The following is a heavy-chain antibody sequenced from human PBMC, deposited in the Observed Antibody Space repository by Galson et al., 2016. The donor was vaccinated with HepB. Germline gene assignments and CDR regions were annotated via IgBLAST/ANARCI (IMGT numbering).Heavy chain of an antibody. CDR1: GDSVSSNSAG. CDR3: ARSYLLGRGFGS. CDR2: TFYRSNWQN. Sequence: CAISGDSVSSNSAGWNWIRQSPSRGLEWLGRTFYRSNWQNDYAESVKSRITINPDTSKNQFSLHLNSVTPEDTAIYYCARSYLLGRGFGSWGQGTLVTVSS. D-gene: IGHD7-27*01. V-gene: IGHV6-1*01. J-gene: IGHJ4*02.